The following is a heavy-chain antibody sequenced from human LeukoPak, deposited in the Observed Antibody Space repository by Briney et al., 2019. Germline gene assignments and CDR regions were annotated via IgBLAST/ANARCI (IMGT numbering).Heavy chain of an antibody. V-gene: IGHV4-38-2*02. J-gene: IGHJ5*02. Sequence: KPSETLSLTCTVSCYSISSGYYWGWIRQPPGKGLEWIGSIYHSGSTYYNPSLKSRVTISVDTSKNQFSLKLSSVTAADTAVYYCARGRYSSGWYNWFDPWGQGTLVTVSS. CDR3: ARGRYSSGWYNWFDP. CDR2: IYHSGST. CDR1: CYSISSGYY. D-gene: IGHD6-19*01.